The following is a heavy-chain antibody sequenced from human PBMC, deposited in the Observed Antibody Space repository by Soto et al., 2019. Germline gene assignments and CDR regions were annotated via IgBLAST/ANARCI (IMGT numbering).Heavy chain of an antibody. CDR3: ARVLAARASRDFDY. D-gene: IGHD6-6*01. CDR1: GGYISTDY. J-gene: IGHJ4*02. Sequence: LEPQCLTCAVYGGYISTDYWSWISKTPGKGLEWIGEINPSGGTNYNPSLKSRVTISVATSKNQFPLKLSSVTAADTAVYYCARVLAARASRDFDYWGQGTLVTVSS. CDR2: INPSGGT. V-gene: IGHV4-34*01.